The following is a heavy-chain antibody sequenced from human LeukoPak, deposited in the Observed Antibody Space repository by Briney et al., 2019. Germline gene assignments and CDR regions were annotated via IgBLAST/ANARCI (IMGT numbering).Heavy chain of an antibody. J-gene: IGHJ4*02. CDR3: ARDPADSSGWPHNPHFDY. CDR1: GYTFTGYY. V-gene: IGHV1-2*04. CDR2: INPNSGGT. Sequence: ASVKVSCKASGYTFTGYYMHWVRQAPGQGLEWMGWINPNSGGTNYAQKFQGWVTMTRDTSISTAYMELSRLRSDDTAVYYCARDPADSSGWPHNPHFDYWGQGTLVTVSS. D-gene: IGHD6-19*01.